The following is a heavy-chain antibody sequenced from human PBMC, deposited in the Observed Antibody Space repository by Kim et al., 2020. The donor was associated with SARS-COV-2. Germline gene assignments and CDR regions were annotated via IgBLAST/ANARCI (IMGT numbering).Heavy chain of an antibody. CDR1: GFTVTSNY. J-gene: IGHJ6*02. D-gene: IGHD5-18*01. Sequence: GGSLRLSCAASGFTVTSNYMSWVRQAPGKGLEWVSVIYTGGSTYYADSVKGRFTISRDNSKNTVYLQMNSLRAEDTAVYYCARDPVDTEGSGMDVWGQGTTVTVSS. CDR2: IYTGGST. V-gene: IGHV3-66*01. CDR3: ARDPVDTEGSGMDV.